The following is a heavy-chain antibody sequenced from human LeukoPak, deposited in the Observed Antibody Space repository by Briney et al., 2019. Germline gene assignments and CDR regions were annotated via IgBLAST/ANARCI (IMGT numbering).Heavy chain of an antibody. CDR1: GGSISSSSYY. D-gene: IGHD3-3*01. J-gene: IGHJ4*02. V-gene: IGHV4-39*07. CDR3: ARGAGFWSGLTYYFDY. Sequence: SETLSLTCTVSGGSISSSSYYWGWIRQPPGKGLEWIGSIYYSGSTYYNPSLKSRVTISVDTSKNQFSLKLSSVTAADTAVYYCARGAGFWSGLTYYFDYWGQGTLVTVSS. CDR2: IYYSGST.